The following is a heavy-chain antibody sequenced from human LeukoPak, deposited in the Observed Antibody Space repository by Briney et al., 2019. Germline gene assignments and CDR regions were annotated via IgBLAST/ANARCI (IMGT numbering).Heavy chain of an antibody. V-gene: IGHV1-46*01. Sequence: GASVKVSCKASGYTFTSYYMHWVRQAPGQGLEWMGIINPSGGSTSYAQKFQGRVTMTRDTSTSTVYMELSSLRSEDTAVYYCARVPGSGYYHDAFDIWGQGTMVTVSS. CDR3: ARVPGSGYYHDAFDI. D-gene: IGHD3-22*01. CDR1: GYTFTSYY. J-gene: IGHJ3*02. CDR2: INPSGGST.